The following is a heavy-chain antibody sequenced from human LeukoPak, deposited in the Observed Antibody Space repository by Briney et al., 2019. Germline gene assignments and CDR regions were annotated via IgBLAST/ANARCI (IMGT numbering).Heavy chain of an antibody. Sequence: SETLSLTCTVSGGSISTYFWSWIRQPPGKGLEWIGRIYTSGSTNYNPSLKSRVTISVDTSRNQFSLKLNSVTAADTAVYYCAKSNGYGLIDIWGQGTMVTVSS. CDR2: IYTSGST. CDR1: GGSISTYF. J-gene: IGHJ3*02. V-gene: IGHV4-4*07. CDR3: AKSNGYGLIDI. D-gene: IGHD3-10*01.